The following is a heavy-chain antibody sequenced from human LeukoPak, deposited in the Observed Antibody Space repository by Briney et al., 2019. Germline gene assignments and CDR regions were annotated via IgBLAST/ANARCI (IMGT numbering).Heavy chain of an antibody. D-gene: IGHD2-2*02. Sequence: SETLSLTCTVSGGSISSGSYYWSWIRQPAGKGLEWIGRIYTSGSTNYNPSLKSRVTISVDTSKNQFSLKLSSVTAADTAVYYCARAIIVVVPAAITTWFDPWGQGTLVTVSS. CDR1: GGSISSGSYY. CDR2: IYTSGST. V-gene: IGHV4-61*02. CDR3: ARAIIVVVPAAITTWFDP. J-gene: IGHJ5*02.